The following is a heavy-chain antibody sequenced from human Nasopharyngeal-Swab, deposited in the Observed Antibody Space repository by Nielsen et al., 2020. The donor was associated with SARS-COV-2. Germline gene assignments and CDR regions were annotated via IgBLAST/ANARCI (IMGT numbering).Heavy chain of an antibody. CDR1: GGSFSGYY. D-gene: IGHD5-18*01. CDR2: INHSGST. V-gene: IGHV4-34*01. Sequence: SETLSLTCAVYGGSFSGYYWSWIRQPPGKGLEWIGEINHSGSTNYNPSLKSRVTISVDTSKNQFSLKLSSVTAADTAVYYCARNWRDTAMVGPAFDIWSQGTMVTVSS. CDR3: ARNWRDTAMVGPAFDI. J-gene: IGHJ3*02.